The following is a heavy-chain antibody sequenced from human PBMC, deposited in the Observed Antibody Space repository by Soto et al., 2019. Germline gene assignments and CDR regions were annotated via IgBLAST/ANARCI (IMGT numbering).Heavy chain of an antibody. CDR2: INPNSGVT. D-gene: IGHD5-12*01. Sequence: QVQLVQSGAEVKEPGASVTVSCRASGDRFTDYYMHWMRQAPGQGLEWMGWINPNSGVTKYAQKFQGWVTMTRDTSIRTVYMQLSRLRFDDTAIYYCARESGGATATLDYYYFYMDVWGTGTTVTVSS. CDR1: GDRFTDYY. CDR3: ARESGGATATLDYYYFYMDV. V-gene: IGHV1-2*04. J-gene: IGHJ6*03.